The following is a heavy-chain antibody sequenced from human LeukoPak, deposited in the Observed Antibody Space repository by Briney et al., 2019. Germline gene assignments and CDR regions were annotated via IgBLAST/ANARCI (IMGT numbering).Heavy chain of an antibody. V-gene: IGHV4-39*07. D-gene: IGHD5-18*01. CDR1: GGSISSSSYY. CDR3: ARTTEGGYSYGYFYYYYMDV. J-gene: IGHJ6*03. CDR2: IYYTGST. Sequence: SETLSLTCTVSGGSISSSSYYWAWIRQPPGKGLEWIGSIYYTGSTYYNPSLKSRVTISVDTSKNQFSLRLSSVTAADTAVYYCARTTEGGYSYGYFYYYYMDVWGKGTTVTISS.